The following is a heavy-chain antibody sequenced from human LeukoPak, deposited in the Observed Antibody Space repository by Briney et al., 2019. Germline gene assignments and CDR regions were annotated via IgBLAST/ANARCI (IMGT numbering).Heavy chain of an antibody. CDR3: YTWGSYFDY. CDR2: IIPIFGTA. V-gene: IGHV1-69*06. D-gene: IGHD7-27*01. J-gene: IGHJ4*02. CDR1: GYTFTSYY. Sequence: SVKVSCKASGYTFTSYYMHWVRQAPGQGLEWMGGIIPIFGTANYAQKFQGRVTITADKSTSTAYMELSSLRSDDTAVYYCYTWGSYFDYWGQGTLVTVSS.